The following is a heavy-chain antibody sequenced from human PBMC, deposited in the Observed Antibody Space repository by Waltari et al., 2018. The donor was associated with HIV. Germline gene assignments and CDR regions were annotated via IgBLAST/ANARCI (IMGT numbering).Heavy chain of an antibody. CDR3: ARDIGAAAAGTGSGY. CDR1: GYTFPGYY. D-gene: IGHD6-13*01. Sequence: QVQLVQSGAEVKKPGASVKVSCKASGYTFPGYYMHWVRQAHGQGLEWMGWINPNSGGTNYAQKFQGRVTMTRDTSISTAYMELSRLRSDDTAVYYCARDIGAAAAGTGSGYWGQGTLVTVSS. J-gene: IGHJ4*02. CDR2: INPNSGGT. V-gene: IGHV1-2*02.